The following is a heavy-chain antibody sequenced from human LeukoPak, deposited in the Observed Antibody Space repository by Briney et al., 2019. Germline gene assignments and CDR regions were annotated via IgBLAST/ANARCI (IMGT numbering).Heavy chain of an antibody. CDR1: GFTFSSYG. V-gene: IGHV3-30*02. CDR2: IPYDGSNE. CDR3: VKRWTGTTIGQQDY. J-gene: IGHJ4*02. Sequence: GGSLRLSCAASGFTFSSYGMHWVRQAPGKGLEWVTFIPYDGSNEYYADSVKGRFTISRDNSKNTLYLQMNSLRGEDMAVYYCVKRWTGTTIGQQDYWGQGTLVTVSS. D-gene: IGHD1-1*01.